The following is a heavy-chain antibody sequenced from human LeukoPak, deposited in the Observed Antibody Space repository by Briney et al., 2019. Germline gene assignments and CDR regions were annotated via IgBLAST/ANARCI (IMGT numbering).Heavy chain of an antibody. J-gene: IGHJ4*02. V-gene: IGHV3-66*01. CDR3: AREAYSEMATIKRGRGYFDY. CDR2: IYSGGST. D-gene: IGHD5-24*01. Sequence: GGSLRLSCAASGFTVSSNYMSWVRQAPGKGLEWVSVIYSGGSTYYADSAKGRFTISRDNSKNTLYPQMNSLRAEDTAVYYCAREAYSEMATIKRGRGYFDYWGQGTLVTVSS. CDR1: GFTVSSNY.